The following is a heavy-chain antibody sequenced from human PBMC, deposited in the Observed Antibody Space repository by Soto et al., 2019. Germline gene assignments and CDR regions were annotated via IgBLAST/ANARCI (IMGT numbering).Heavy chain of an antibody. CDR2: ITTWNHNT. J-gene: IGHJ4*02. CDR3: ARRLRYYYDSSPAPFDY. D-gene: IGHD3-22*01. CDR1: GYTFTNYG. Sequence: QVQLVQSGAEVKKPGASVKVSCKASGYTFTNYGLAWVRQAPGQGLEWLGWITTWNHNTDYAQKVQGRVTMTTDTSTNTAYMELRSLRSDDTAVDYCARRLRYYYDSSPAPFDYWGQGTLVTVS. V-gene: IGHV1-18*04.